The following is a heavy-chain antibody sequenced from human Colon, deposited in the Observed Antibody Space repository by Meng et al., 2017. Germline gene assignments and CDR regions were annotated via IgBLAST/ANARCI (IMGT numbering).Heavy chain of an antibody. Sequence: GEALKTSCAAPGFTFSDYYMSWIRQAPGKGLEWVAYISGSGGSKCHVDSVKGRFTVSRDNAKNSLYLEMNSLRVEDSAIYYCARDLVPQGERELQVDFWGQGNLVNGAS. D-gene: IGHD1-26*01. CDR1: GFTFSDYY. J-gene: IGHJ4*02. CDR2: ISGSGGSK. V-gene: IGHV3-11*01. CDR3: ARDLVPQGERELQVDF.